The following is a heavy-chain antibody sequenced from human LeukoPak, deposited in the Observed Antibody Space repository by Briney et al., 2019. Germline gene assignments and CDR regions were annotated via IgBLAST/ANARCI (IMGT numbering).Heavy chain of an antibody. J-gene: IGHJ5*02. CDR1: GFTFSSYW. CDR2: IKQDGSEK. Sequence: GGSLRLSCAASGFTFSSYWMSWVRQAPGKGLEWVANIKQDGSEKYYVDSVKGRFTISRDNAKNSLYLQINSLRADDTAVYYCARSSRSFDWFDPWGQGTLVTVSS. CDR3: ARSSRSFDWFDP. D-gene: IGHD3-10*01. V-gene: IGHV3-7*01.